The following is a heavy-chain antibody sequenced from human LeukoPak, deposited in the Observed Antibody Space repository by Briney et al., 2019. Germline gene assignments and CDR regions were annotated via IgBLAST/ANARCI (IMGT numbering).Heavy chain of an antibody. V-gene: IGHV1-69*13. CDR2: IIPIFGTA. D-gene: IGHD3-22*01. Sequence: AASVKLPCTASGGTFSSYAISWVRQAPGQGLEWMGGIIPIFGTANYAQKFQGRVTITADESTSTAYMKLSSLRSEDTAVYYCAREGHYYDSSGYPKYYFDYWGQGTLVTVSS. CDR3: AREGHYYDSSGYPKYYFDY. J-gene: IGHJ4*02. CDR1: GGTFSSYA.